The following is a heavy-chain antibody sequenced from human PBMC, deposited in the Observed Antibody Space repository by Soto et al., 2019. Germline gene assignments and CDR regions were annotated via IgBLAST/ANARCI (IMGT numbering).Heavy chain of an antibody. Sequence: GASVKVSCKASGYTFTSYSMHWVRQAPGEGLEWMGLIIPRSGTTSFAQKSQGTVTMTRDTSTSTVYMELSSLRSEDTAMYYCARETRSDSNWFDPWGQGTLVTVSS. V-gene: IGHV1-46*01. CDR1: GYTFTSYS. CDR3: ARETRSDSNWFDP. CDR2: IIPRSGTT. D-gene: IGHD2-21*02. J-gene: IGHJ5*02.